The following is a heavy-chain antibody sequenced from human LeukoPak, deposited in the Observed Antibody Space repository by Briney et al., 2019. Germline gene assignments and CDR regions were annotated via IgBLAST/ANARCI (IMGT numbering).Heavy chain of an antibody. Sequence: GGSLRLSCAASGFTFSSYAMSWVRQAPGKGLEWVSYISSSGSTIYYADSVKGRFTISRDNAKNSLYLQMNSLRAEDTAVHYCARGRAAGTRAFDIRGQGTMVTVSS. V-gene: IGHV3-48*04. CDR3: ARGRAAGTRAFDI. CDR2: ISSSGSTI. D-gene: IGHD6-19*01. CDR1: GFTFSSYA. J-gene: IGHJ3*02.